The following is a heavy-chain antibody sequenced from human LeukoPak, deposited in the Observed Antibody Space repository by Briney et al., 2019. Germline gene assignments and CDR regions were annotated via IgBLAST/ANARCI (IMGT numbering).Heavy chain of an antibody. Sequence: GGSLRLSCAASGFAFSNYWMHWVRQAPGKGLVWVSRMNSDGSSTSYADSVKGRFTISRDNAKNTLYLQMNSLRVEDAGVYYCVTVSRSSGRWYFDYWGPGTLVTVSS. V-gene: IGHV3-74*01. D-gene: IGHD6-19*01. CDR3: VTVSRSSGRWYFDY. J-gene: IGHJ4*02. CDR2: MNSDGSST. CDR1: GFAFSNYW.